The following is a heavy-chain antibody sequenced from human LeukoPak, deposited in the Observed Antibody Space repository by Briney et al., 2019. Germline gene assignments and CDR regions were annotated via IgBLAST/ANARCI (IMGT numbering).Heavy chain of an antibody. J-gene: IGHJ4*02. CDR3: ARSTYYDFWSGPYYFDY. Sequence: GASVTVSCKASGYTFTSYGISWVRQAPGQGLEWMGWISAYNGNTNYAQKLQGRVTMTTDTSTSTAYMELRSLRSDDTAVYYCARSTYYDFWSGPYYFDYWGQGTLVTVSS. D-gene: IGHD3-3*01. CDR1: GYTFTSYG. CDR2: ISAYNGNT. V-gene: IGHV1-18*01.